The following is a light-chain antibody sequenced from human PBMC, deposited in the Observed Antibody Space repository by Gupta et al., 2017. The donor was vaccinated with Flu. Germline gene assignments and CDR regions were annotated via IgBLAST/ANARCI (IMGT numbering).Light chain of an antibody. J-gene: IGLJ1*01. V-gene: IGLV2-8*01. CDR2: EIT. Sequence: SVLPPPPSVSGSPGQTVTISCTGTSSDIGRYNFVYWYQQHPVKAPKLVISEITKRPPVFPDRFSGSKSGNTASLTVSGLQAEDEADYYCCSYAGTYMPSVFGIGTRFTVL. CDR1: SSDIGRYNF. CDR3: CSYAGTYMPSV.